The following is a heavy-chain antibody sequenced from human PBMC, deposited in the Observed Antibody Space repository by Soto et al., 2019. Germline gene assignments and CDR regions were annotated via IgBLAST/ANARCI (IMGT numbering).Heavy chain of an antibody. CDR1: GGSISSGGYY. Sequence: PSETLSLTCTVSGGSISSGGYYWSWIRQHPGKGLEWIGYIYYSGSTYYNPSLKSRVTISVDTSKNQFSLKLSSVTAADTAVYYCARGRYDLYGDYYFDYWGQGTLVTVSS. J-gene: IGHJ4*02. V-gene: IGHV4-31*03. D-gene: IGHD4-17*01. CDR3: ARGRYDLYGDYYFDY. CDR2: IYYSGST.